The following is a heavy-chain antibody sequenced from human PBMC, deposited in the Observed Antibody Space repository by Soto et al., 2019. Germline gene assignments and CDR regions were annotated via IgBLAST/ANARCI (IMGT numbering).Heavy chain of an antibody. CDR2: IYSSGST. CDR3: AREDAARIERWFDA. J-gene: IGHJ5*02. Sequence: QVQLQESGPRLVKPSQTLSLSCAVSGGSIISASYSWNWIRQSPGSGLGWMGHIYSSGSTYYNPSRKSRVSLSVDTSNNQCSLKRTSVTAADTAFYFCAREDAARIERWFDAWGQGIRVPVSS. CDR1: GGSIISASYS. V-gene: IGHV4-31*11. D-gene: IGHD6-6*01.